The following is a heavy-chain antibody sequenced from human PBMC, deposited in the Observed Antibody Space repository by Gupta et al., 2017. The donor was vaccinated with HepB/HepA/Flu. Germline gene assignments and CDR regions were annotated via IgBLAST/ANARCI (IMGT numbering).Heavy chain of an antibody. D-gene: IGHD2-2*01. CDR3: ARANHIVVVPAASAGFFDP. J-gene: IGHJ5*02. CDR2: INSDGSST. Sequence: GLVWVSRINSDGSSTSYADSVKGRFTISRDNAKNTLYLQMNSLRAEDTAVYYCARANHIVVVPAASAGFFDPWGQGTLVTVSS. V-gene: IGHV3-74*01.